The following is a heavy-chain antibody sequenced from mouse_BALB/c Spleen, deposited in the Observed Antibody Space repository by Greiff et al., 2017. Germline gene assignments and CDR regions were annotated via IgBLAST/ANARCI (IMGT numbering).Heavy chain of an antibody. J-gene: IGHJ3*01. Sequence: EVQLVESGGGLVQPGGSRKLSCAASGFTFSSFGMHWVRQAPEKGLEWVAYISSGSSTIYYADTVKGRFTIARDNPKNTLFLQMTSLTSEDTALYYCGRAETAWFAYWGQGTLVTVSA. CDR1: GFTFSSFG. V-gene: IGHV5-17*02. CDR2: ISSGSSTI. CDR3: GRAETAWFAY.